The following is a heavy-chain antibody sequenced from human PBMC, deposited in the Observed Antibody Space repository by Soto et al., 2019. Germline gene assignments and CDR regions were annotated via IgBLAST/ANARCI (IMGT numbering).Heavy chain of an antibody. J-gene: IGHJ4*02. CDR3: ARTYGSSWETFCDY. CDR2: INAGNGNT. V-gene: IGHV1-3*01. D-gene: IGHD6-13*01. Sequence: QVQLVQSGAEVKKPGASVKVSCKASGDTFTSYAIHWVRQAPGQGLEWMGWINAGNGNTKYSQMFHGRVTITRDTSASTAYMELSSLRSEDTAVYYCARTYGSSWETFCDYWGQGTLVTVSS. CDR1: GDTFTSYA.